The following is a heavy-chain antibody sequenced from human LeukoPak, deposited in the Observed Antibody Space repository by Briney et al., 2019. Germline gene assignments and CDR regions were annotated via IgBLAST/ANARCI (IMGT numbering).Heavy chain of an antibody. CDR3: ARSGGHCSSDACYTLGY. D-gene: IGHD2-2*01. Sequence: SVKVSCKASGGTFSNYGISWVRQAPGQGLEWMGGIILIFGSSNYAQTFQGRVTITTDESTSTAYMELSSLRAEDTAIYYCARSGGHCSSDACYTLGYWGQGTLVTVSS. J-gene: IGHJ4*02. CDR1: GGTFSNYG. V-gene: IGHV1-69*05. CDR2: IILIFGSS.